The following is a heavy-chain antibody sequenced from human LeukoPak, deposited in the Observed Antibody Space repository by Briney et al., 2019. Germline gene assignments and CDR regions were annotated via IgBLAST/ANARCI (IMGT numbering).Heavy chain of an antibody. V-gene: IGHV3-7*05. D-gene: IGHD5-24*01. CDR1: GFTFSNYW. J-gene: IGHJ5*02. Sequence: GGSLRLSCAASGFTFSNYWMIWVRQAPGKGLEWMGNIKQDGSEKRYADSVRGRFSISRDNAQTSLYLQMNSLRAEDTAVYYCARASDPWLQLTWGQGTLVTVSS. CDR3: ARASDPWLQLT. CDR2: IKQDGSEK.